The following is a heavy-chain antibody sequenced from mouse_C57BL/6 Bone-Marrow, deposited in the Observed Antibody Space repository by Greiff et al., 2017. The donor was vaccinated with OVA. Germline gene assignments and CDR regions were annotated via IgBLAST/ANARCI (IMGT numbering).Heavy chain of an antibody. D-gene: IGHD1-1*01. CDR2: IYPRSGNT. CDR3: ACITTVVAAH. CDR1: GYTFTSYG. J-gene: IGHJ3*01. V-gene: IGHV1-81*01. Sequence: VQLQQSGAELARPGASVKLSCKASGYTFTSYGISWVKQRTGQGLEWIGEIYPRSGNTYYNEKFKGKATLTADKSSSTAYMELRSLTSEDSAVYFCACITTVVAAHWGQGTLVTVSA.